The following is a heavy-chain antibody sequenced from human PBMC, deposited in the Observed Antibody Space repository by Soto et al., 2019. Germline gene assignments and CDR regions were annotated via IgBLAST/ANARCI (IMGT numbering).Heavy chain of an antibody. V-gene: IGHV3-7*01. J-gene: IGHJ3*02. Sequence: EVQLVESGGGLVQPGGSLRLSCAASGFTFSTYWMSWVRQAPGKGLEWVANIKQDGSEKYYVDSVKGRFIISRDNAKNSLHLQRNSLRAEDTAVYYSAIHPGKDAFDIWGQGTMVTVSS. CDR3: AIHPGKDAFDI. CDR1: GFTFSTYW. CDR2: IKQDGSEK.